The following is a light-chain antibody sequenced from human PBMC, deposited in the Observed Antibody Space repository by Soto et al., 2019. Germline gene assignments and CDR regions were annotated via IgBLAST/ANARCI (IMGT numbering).Light chain of an antibody. V-gene: IGKV1-5*01. J-gene: IGKJ3*01. CDR3: QQYNSYSPKT. CDR2: DAS. CDR1: QSISSW. Sequence: DIPMTQSPSTLSASVGDRVTITCRASQSISSWLAWYQQKPGKAPKLLIYDASSLESGVPSRFSGSGSGTEFTLTISSLQPDDFATDYCQQYNSYSPKTFGPGTKVDIK.